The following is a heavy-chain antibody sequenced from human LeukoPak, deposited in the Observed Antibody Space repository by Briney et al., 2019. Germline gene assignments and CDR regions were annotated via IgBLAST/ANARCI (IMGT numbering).Heavy chain of an antibody. CDR1: GGSISSSTYY. J-gene: IGHJ3*02. D-gene: IGHD3-22*01. CDR3: ALYVSTYYSDTSASIRGASDI. CDR2: IDHSAST. Sequence: SETLSLTCTVSGGSISSSTYYWGWIRRPPGKGLEWIGEIDHSASTNYSPSLKSRVTISVDTSKNQFSLRLSSVTAADTAVYYCALYVSTYYSDTSASIRGASDIWGQGTVVTVSS. V-gene: IGHV4-39*07.